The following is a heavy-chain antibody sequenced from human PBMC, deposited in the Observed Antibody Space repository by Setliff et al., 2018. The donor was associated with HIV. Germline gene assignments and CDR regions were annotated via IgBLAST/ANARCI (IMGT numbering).Heavy chain of an antibody. Sequence: ASVKVSCKASGYTFTGHYLHWVRQAPGQGLEWLGWVNPNSGDAICAQNLQGRVTMTRDTSINAAYMELRGLRSDDTAVYYCARNFGLSPSGKYYYYYGMDIWGQGTTVTVSS. J-gene: IGHJ6*02. CDR1: GYTFTGHY. CDR3: ARNFGLSPSGKYYYYYGMDI. CDR2: VNPNSGDA. D-gene: IGHD3-10*01. V-gene: IGHV1-2*02.